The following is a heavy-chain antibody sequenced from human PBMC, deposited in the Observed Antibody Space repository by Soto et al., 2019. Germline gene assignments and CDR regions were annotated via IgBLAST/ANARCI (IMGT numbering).Heavy chain of an antibody. Sequence: EVQLVESGGGLVQPGRSLRLSCTASGFTFGDYAMSWFRQAPGKGLEWVGFIRSKAYGGTTEYAASVKGRFTISRDDYKSIAYLQMNSLKTEDTAVYYCTRDRMLIWFGELSHFDYWGQGTLVTVSS. J-gene: IGHJ4*02. CDR1: GFTFGDYA. CDR3: TRDRMLIWFGELSHFDY. D-gene: IGHD3-10*01. V-gene: IGHV3-49*03. CDR2: IRSKAYGGTT.